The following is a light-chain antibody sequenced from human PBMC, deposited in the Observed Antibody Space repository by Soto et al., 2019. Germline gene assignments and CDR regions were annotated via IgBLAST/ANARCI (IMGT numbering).Light chain of an antibody. CDR2: DVS. Sequence: QYALTQPASVSGSPGQSITISCTGSNSDIGGYNYVSWYQLHPGKVPKLMIYDVSDRPSGVSDRFSGSRSGSTASLTISGLQSEDEADYYCSSYTSSSTVVFGGGTKLTVL. CDR1: NSDIGGYNY. V-gene: IGLV2-14*03. CDR3: SSYTSSSTVV. J-gene: IGLJ2*01.